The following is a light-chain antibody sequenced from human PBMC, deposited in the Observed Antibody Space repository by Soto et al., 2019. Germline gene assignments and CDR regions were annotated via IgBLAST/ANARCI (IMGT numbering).Light chain of an antibody. CDR2: LNSDGSH. V-gene: IGLV4-69*01. CDR1: SGHSSYA. Sequence: VLTQSPSASASLGASVKLTCTLSSGHSSYAIAWHQQQPEKGPRFLMKLNSDGSHSKGDGISDRFSGSSSGAERYLTISSLQSEDEADYYCQTWGADAVIFGGGTKVTVL. J-gene: IGLJ2*01. CDR3: QTWGADAVI.